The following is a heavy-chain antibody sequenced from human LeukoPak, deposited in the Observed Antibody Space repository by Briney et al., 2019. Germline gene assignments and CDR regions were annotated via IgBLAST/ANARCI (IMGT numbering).Heavy chain of an antibody. Sequence: GGSLRLSCAASGFTFDDYGLSWVRQAPGKGLEWVSTINWNGGSTGYADSVKGRFTISRDNSKNTLYLQMNSLRAEDTAVYYCARDYSSGWTSYFDYWGQGTLVTVSS. CDR2: INWNGGST. CDR1: GFTFDDYG. CDR3: ARDYSSGWTSYFDY. J-gene: IGHJ4*02. D-gene: IGHD6-19*01. V-gene: IGHV3-20*04.